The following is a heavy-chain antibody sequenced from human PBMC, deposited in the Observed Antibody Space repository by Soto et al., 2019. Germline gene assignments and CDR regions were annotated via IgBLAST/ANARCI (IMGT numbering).Heavy chain of an antibody. CDR3: ARDLNIGVAGTSGDTYYYYYYGMDV. J-gene: IGHJ6*02. CDR1: GFTFSNYA. CDR2: INSSSSYI. V-gene: IGHV3-21*01. D-gene: IGHD6-19*01. Sequence: GGSLRLSCGASGFTFSNYAMSWVRQVPGKGLEWVSFINSSSSYIYYADSVKGRFTISRDNAKNSLYLQMNSLRAEDTAVYYCARDLNIGVAGTSGDTYYYYYYGMDVWGQGTTVTVSS.